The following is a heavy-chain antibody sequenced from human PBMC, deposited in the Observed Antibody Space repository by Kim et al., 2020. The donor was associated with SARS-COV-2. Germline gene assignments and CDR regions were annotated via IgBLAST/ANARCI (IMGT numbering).Heavy chain of an antibody. CDR1: GYTFTSYA. V-gene: IGHV1-3*01. Sequence: ASVKVSCKASGYTFTSYAMHWVRQAPGQRLEWMGWINAGNGNTKYSQKFQGRVTITRDTSASTAYMELSSLRSEDTAVYYCARWGSPILGYCSGGSCYSLLAYWGQGTLVTVSS. CDR2: INAGNGNT. J-gene: IGHJ4*02. D-gene: IGHD2-15*01. CDR3: ARWGSPILGYCSGGSCYSLLAY.